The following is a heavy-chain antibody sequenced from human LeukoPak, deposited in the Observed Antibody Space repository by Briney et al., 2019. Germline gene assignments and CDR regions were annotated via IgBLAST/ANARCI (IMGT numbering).Heavy chain of an antibody. V-gene: IGHV1-24*01. CDR2: FDPEDGET. CDR3: ATDRRNAEQLDYYYYYGMDV. CDR1: GYTLTELS. J-gene: IGHJ6*02. D-gene: IGHD6-13*01. Sequence: ASVKVSCKVSGYTLTELSMHWVRQAPGKGLEWMGGFDPEDGETIYAQKFQGRVTMTEDTSTDAAYMELSSLRSEDTAVYYCATDRRNAEQLDYYYYYGMDVWGQGTTVTVSS.